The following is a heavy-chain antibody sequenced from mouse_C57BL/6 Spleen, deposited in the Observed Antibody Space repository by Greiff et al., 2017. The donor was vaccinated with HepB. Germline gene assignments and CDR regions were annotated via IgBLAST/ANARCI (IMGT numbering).Heavy chain of an antibody. D-gene: IGHD2-3*01. CDR3: ARDPDGYYGYFDV. Sequence: EVKLQESGPGLVKPSQSLSLTCSVTGYSITSGYYWNWIRQFPGNKLEWMGYISYDGSNNYNPSLKNRISITRDTSKNQFFLKLNSVTTEDTATYYCARDPDGYYGYFDVWGTGTTVTVSS. V-gene: IGHV3-6*01. CDR1: GYSITSGYY. J-gene: IGHJ1*03. CDR2: ISYDGSN.